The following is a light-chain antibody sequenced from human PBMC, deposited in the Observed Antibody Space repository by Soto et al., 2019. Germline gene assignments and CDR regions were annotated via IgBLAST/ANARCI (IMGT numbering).Light chain of an antibody. V-gene: IGLV2-14*01. J-gene: IGLJ1*01. CDR2: DVS. CDR3: SSYTSSSTLLDV. CDR1: SSDVGGYNY. Sequence: QSVLTQPASVPGSPGQSITISCTGTSSDVGGYNYVSSYQQHPGKAPKLMIYDVSNRPSGVSNRVSGSKSRNTASLTSSGLQAEDEADYYCSSYTSSSTLLDVFGTGTQLTVL.